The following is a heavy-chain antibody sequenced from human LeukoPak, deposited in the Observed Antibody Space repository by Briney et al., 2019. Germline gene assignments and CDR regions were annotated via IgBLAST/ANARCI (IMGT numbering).Heavy chain of an antibody. Sequence: SETLSLTCTVSGGSISSYYWSWIRQPPGKGLEWIGYIYYSGSTNYNPSLKSRVTISVDTSKNQFSLKLSSVTAADTAVYYCARWYYDILTGYLKGPFDYWGQGTLVTVSS. CDR1: GGSISSYY. J-gene: IGHJ4*02. D-gene: IGHD3-9*01. CDR2: IYYSGST. V-gene: IGHV4-59*01. CDR3: ARWYYDILTGYLKGPFDY.